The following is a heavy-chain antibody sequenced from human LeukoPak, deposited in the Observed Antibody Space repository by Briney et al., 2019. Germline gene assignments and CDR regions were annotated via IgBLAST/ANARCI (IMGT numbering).Heavy chain of an antibody. CDR2: ITAYNGNT. J-gene: IGHJ4*02. Sequence: ASVKVSCKTSGYTFTIYGISWVRQAPGQGLERMGWITAYNGNTNYAQKFQGRVSMTTDTSTSTAYMEVRSLRSDDTAVYYCARDNPRWLQHFDYWGQGTLVTVSS. D-gene: IGHD5-24*01. CDR3: ARDNPRWLQHFDY. CDR1: GYTFTIYG. V-gene: IGHV1-18*01.